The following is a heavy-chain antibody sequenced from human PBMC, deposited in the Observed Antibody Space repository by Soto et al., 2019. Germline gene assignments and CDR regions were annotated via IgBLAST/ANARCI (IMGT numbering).Heavy chain of an antibody. Sequence: QVQLVESGGGVVQPGRSLRLSCAASGFTFSSYAMHWVRQAPGKGLEWVAVISYDGSNKYYADSVKGRFTISRDNSKNTLDLQMNSLRAEDTAVYYCARDLGAYSGSGRYYYAMDVWGQGTTVTVSS. D-gene: IGHD6-13*01. J-gene: IGHJ6*02. CDR1: GFTFSSYA. V-gene: IGHV3-30-3*01. CDR2: ISYDGSNK. CDR3: ARDLGAYSGSGRYYYAMDV.